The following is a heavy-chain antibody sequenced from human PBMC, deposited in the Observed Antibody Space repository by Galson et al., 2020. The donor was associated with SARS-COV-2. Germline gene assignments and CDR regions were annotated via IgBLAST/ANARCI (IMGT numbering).Heavy chain of an antibody. CDR1: GFPFDMYT. Sequence: GESLKISCAASGFPFDMYTMTWVRQAPGKGLEWVSFISRGSSYIYYADSVRGRFTISRDNAKNSVSLQMNSLRAEDTAVYFCARQYDGRSEDGFDVWGKGTMVTVSS. CDR2: ISRGSSYI. V-gene: IGHV3-21*01. CDR3: ARQYDGRSEDGFDV. D-gene: IGHD1-26*01. J-gene: IGHJ3*01.